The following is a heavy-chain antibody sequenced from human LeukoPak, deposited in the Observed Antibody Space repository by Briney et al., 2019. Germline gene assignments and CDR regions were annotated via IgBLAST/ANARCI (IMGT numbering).Heavy chain of an antibody. J-gene: IGHJ5*02. V-gene: IGHV1-2*02. CDR1: GYTFTGYY. Sequence: ASVKVSCKASGYTFTGYYMHWVRQAPGQGLEWMGWINPNSGGTNYAQKFQGRVTMTRDTSISTAYMEQSRLRSDDTAVYYCARDQSYYYDSSGYYLWGQGTLVTVSS. CDR3: ARDQSYYYDSSGYYL. CDR2: INPNSGGT. D-gene: IGHD3-22*01.